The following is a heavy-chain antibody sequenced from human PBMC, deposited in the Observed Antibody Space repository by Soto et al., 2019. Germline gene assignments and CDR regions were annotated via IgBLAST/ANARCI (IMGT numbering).Heavy chain of an antibody. J-gene: IGHJ5*02. V-gene: IGHV4-39*01. D-gene: IGHD5-12*01. CDR3: ARPEGGYGSGYSWFDP. CDR2: IHHTGSI. CDR1: GRSISEINSY. Sequence: SETLSLTCSVSGRSISEINSYWGWIRQTPGEGLEWIGTIHHTGSIYYNPSLKSRVIISLDTSKNQFSLKLSSVTAADTALYYCARPEGGYGSGYSWFDPWGQGTRVTVSS.